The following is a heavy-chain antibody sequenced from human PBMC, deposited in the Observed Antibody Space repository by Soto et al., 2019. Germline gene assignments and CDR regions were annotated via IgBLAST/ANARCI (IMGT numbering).Heavy chain of an antibody. CDR2: INHSGST. Sequence: SSETLSLTCAVYGGSFSGYYWSWIRQPPGKGLEWFGEINHSGSTNYNPSLKSRVTISVDTSKNQFSLKLSSVTAADTAVYYCARWGKYDFWSGYRNYYYGMDVWGQGTTVTVSS. D-gene: IGHD3-3*01. V-gene: IGHV4-34*01. CDR1: GGSFSGYY. CDR3: ARWGKYDFWSGYRNYYYGMDV. J-gene: IGHJ6*02.